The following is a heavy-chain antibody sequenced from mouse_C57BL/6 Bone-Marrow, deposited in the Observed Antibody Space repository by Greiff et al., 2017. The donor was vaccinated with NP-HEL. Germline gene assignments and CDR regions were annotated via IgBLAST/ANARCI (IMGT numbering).Heavy chain of an antibody. CDR3: ATQTAQAPFAY. J-gene: IGHJ3*01. CDR2: INPNNGGT. Sequence: EVKLQQSGPELVKPGASVKISCKASGYTFTDYYMNWVKQSHGKSLEWIGDINPNNGGTSYNQKFKGKATLTVDKSSSTAYMELRSLTSEDSAVYYCATQTAQAPFAYWGQGTLVTVSA. CDR1: GYTFTDYY. D-gene: IGHD3-2*02. V-gene: IGHV1-26*01.